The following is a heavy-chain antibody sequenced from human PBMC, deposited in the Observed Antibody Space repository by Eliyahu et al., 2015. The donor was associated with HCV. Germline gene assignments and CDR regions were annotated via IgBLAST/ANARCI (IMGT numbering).Heavy chain of an antibody. CDR3: ARKGYYDSSGYYSDDAFDI. Sequence: QVTLKESGPVLVKPTETLTLTCTVSGFSLSNARMGVSWIRQPPGKALEWLAHIFSNDEKSYSTSLKSRLTISKDTSKSQVVLTMTNMDPVDTATYYCARKGYYDSSGYYSDDAFDIWGQGTMVTVSS. V-gene: IGHV2-26*01. CDR1: GFSLSNARMG. CDR2: IFSNDEK. J-gene: IGHJ3*02. D-gene: IGHD3-22*01.